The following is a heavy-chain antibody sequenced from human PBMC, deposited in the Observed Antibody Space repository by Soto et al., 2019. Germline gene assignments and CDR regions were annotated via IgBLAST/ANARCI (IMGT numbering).Heavy chain of an antibody. CDR3: ARTIAAAGPPYYYYYYMDV. V-gene: IGHV4-34*01. Sequence: SETLSLTCAVYGGSFSGYYWSWIRQPPGKGLEWIGEINHSGSTNYNPSLKSRVTISVDTSKSQFSLKLSSVTAADTAVYYCARTIAAAGPPYYYYYYMDVWGKGTTVTVSS. D-gene: IGHD6-13*01. CDR1: GGSFSGYY. CDR2: INHSGST. J-gene: IGHJ6*03.